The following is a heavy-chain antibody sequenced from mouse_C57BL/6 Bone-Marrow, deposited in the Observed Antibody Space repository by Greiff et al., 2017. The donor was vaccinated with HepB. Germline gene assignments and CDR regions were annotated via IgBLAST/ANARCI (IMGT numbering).Heavy chain of an antibody. CDR2: INPSSGYT. V-gene: IGHV1-4*01. J-gene: IGHJ3*01. CDR3: ARGGRGFAY. CDR1: GYTFTSYT. Sequence: VQLQQSGAELARPGASVKMSCKASGYTFTSYTMHWVKQRPGQGLEWIGYINPSSGYTKYNQKCKDKATLTADKSSSTAYMQLSSLTSEDSAVYYCARGGRGFAYWGQGTLVTVSA. D-gene: IGHD6-1*01.